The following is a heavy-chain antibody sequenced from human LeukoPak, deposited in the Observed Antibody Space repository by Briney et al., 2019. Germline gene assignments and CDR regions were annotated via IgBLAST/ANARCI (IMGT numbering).Heavy chain of an antibody. V-gene: IGHV3-33*06. CDR1: GFTFSSYG. CDR2: IWYDGSNK. J-gene: IGHJ4*02. D-gene: IGHD5-12*01. Sequence: AGGSLRLSWAASGFTFSSYGMHWVRQAAGKGLEWVAVIWYDGSNKYYADSVNGRFTISKNNSKNTLYLQMNSLRAEDTAVYYCAKDRSHRGSLDYWGQGTLVTVSS. CDR3: AKDRSHRGSLDY.